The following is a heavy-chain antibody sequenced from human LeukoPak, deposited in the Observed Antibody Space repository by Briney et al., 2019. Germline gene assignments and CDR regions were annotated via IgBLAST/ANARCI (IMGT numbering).Heavy chain of an antibody. J-gene: IGHJ4*02. D-gene: IGHD3-22*01. Sequence: SETLSLTCTVSGGSISSGYYWGWIRQPPGKGLEWIGSIYHSGSTYYNPSLKSRVTISVDTSKNQFSLKLSSVTAADTAVYYCAREIGSSGPGPGYWGQGTLVTVSS. V-gene: IGHV4-38-2*02. CDR3: AREIGSSGPGPGY. CDR1: GGSISSGYY. CDR2: IYHSGST.